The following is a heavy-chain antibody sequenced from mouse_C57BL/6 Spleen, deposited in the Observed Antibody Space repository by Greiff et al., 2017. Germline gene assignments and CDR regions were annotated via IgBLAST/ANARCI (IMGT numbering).Heavy chain of an antibody. CDR1: GYSITSGYY. Sequence: EVQLMESGPGLVKPSQSLSLTCSVTGYSITSGYYWNWIRQFPGNKLEWMGYISYDGSNNYNPSLKNRISITRDTSKNQFFLKLKSVTTEDTATYYCARDHDYWGQGTSVTVSS. CDR3: ARDHDY. J-gene: IGHJ4*01. V-gene: IGHV3-6*01. CDR2: ISYDGSN.